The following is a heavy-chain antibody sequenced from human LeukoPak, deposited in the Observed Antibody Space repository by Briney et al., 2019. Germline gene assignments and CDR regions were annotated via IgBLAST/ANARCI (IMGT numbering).Heavy chain of an antibody. Sequence: WETLSLTCAVYGGSFSGYYWSWIRQPPGKGLEWIGEINLSGSTNYNPSLKRRVTISVDTSNNQFSLKLNSVTAADTAVYYCARGLKVYCSSTSCYPSRFDPWGQGTLVTVSS. CDR1: GGSFSGYY. CDR2: INLSGST. D-gene: IGHD2-2*01. V-gene: IGHV4-34*01. J-gene: IGHJ5*02. CDR3: ARGLKVYCSSTSCYPSRFDP.